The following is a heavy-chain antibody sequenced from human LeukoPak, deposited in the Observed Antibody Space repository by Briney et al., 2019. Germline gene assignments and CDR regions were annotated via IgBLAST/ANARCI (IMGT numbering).Heavy chain of an antibody. J-gene: IGHJ4*02. Sequence: GGSLRLSCAASGSFFSSYWMHWVRQAPGKGLVWVSRINTDGTNTSYADSVKGRFTISRDNAKKTLYLQMNSLRAEDTAVYYCARGDDFWGGYFSDYWGQGTLATVSS. D-gene: IGHD3-3*01. CDR2: INTDGTNT. V-gene: IGHV3-74*01. CDR1: GSFFSSYW. CDR3: ARGDDFWGGYFSDY.